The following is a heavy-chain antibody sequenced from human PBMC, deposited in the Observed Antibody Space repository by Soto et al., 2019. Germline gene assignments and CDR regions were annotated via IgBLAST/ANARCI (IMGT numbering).Heavy chain of an antibody. V-gene: IGHV4-59*01. D-gene: IGHD4-17*01. J-gene: IGHJ4*02. CDR3: ARVYGDYLDY. CDR2: IYYSGST. Sequence: TLSLTCTVSGGSISSYYWSWIRQSPGKGLEWIGYIYYSGSTNYNPSLKSRVTISVDTSKNQFSLKLSSVTAADTAVYYCARVYGDYLDYWGQGTLVTVSS. CDR1: GGSISSYY.